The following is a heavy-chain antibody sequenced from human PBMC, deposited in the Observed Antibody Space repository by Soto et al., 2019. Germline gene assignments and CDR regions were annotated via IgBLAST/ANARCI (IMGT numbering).Heavy chain of an antibody. CDR2: ISSSGTTI. CDR1: GFTFSDHY. Sequence: GGPLRHSCAASGFTFSDHYMSWIRQAPGKGLEWVSYISSSGTTIYHADSVKGRFTISRDNAKNSLYLQMNSLRAEDTAVYYCARERLRTGDYWGQGTLVTVSS. J-gene: IGHJ4*02. D-gene: IGHD3-3*01. V-gene: IGHV3-11*01. CDR3: ARERLRTGDY.